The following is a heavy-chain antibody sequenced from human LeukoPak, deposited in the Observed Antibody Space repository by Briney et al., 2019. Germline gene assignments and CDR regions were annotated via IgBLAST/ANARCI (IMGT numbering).Heavy chain of an antibody. CDR2: IFYSGST. CDR1: GVSISSYY. Sequence: PSETLSLTCTVSGVSISSYYWSWIRQPPGKGLEWIGYIFYSGSTNYNPSLKSRVTISVDTSKNQFSLKLSSVTAADTAVYYCAVTWEQWSDRSGYFDYWGQGTLVTVSS. CDR3: AVTWEQWSDRSGYFDY. D-gene: IGHD6-19*01. J-gene: IGHJ4*02. V-gene: IGHV4-59*01.